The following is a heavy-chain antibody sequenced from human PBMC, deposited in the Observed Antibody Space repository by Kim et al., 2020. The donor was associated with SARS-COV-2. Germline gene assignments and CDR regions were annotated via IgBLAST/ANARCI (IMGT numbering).Heavy chain of an antibody. Sequence: GGSLRLSCAASGFTFSSYGMHWVRQAPGKGLEWVAVIWYDGSNKYYADSVKGRFTISRDNSKNTLYLQMNSLRAEDTAVYYCARDSHLRAVVPAAMGYWGQGTLVTVSS. CDR2: IWYDGSNK. CDR3: ARDSHLRAVVPAAMGY. D-gene: IGHD2-2*01. J-gene: IGHJ4*02. V-gene: IGHV3-33*01. CDR1: GFTFSSYG.